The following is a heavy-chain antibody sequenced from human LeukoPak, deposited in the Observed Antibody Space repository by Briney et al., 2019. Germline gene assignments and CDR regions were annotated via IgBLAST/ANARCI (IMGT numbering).Heavy chain of an antibody. D-gene: IGHD3-10*01. J-gene: IGHJ6*02. Sequence: SETLSLTCTVSGGSISIGGYYWSWIRQPPGKGLEWIGYIYYSGSTNYNPSLKSRVTISVDTSKNQFSLKLSSVTAADTAVYYCARLRGDSLDVWGQGTTVTVSS. CDR3: ARLRGDSLDV. CDR2: IYYSGST. V-gene: IGHV4-61*08. CDR1: GGSISIGGYY.